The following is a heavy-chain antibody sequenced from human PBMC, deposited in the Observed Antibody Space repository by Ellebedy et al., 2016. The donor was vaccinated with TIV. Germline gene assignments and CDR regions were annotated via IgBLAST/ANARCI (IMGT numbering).Heavy chain of an antibody. D-gene: IGHD3-3*01. CDR1: GFTFNSYG. Sequence: GGSLRLXCAASGFTFNSYGMYWVRQAPGKGLEWVAVISYDGSNKKYADSVKGRFTISRDNPKNTLYLQMNSLTTEDTAVYSCAKSPTFGVDDWYFDLWGRGTLVTVSS. J-gene: IGHJ2*01. CDR3: AKSPTFGVDDWYFDL. V-gene: IGHV3-30*18. CDR2: ISYDGSNK.